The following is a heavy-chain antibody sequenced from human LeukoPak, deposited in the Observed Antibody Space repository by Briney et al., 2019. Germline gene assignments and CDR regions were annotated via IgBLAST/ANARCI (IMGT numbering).Heavy chain of an antibody. V-gene: IGHV3-48*03. CDR1: GFSFSSYE. Sequence: LSGGSLRLSCAASGFSFSSYEMNWVRQAPGKGLEWLSYINPGGSTTYYADSVKGRFTISRDNAKNSLYLQMNSLRAEDTAVYYCATKHDYWGQGTLVTVSS. J-gene: IGHJ4*02. CDR2: INPGGSTT. CDR3: ATKHDY.